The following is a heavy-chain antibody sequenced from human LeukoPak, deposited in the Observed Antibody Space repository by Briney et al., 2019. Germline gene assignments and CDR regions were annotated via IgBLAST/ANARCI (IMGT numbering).Heavy chain of an antibody. J-gene: IGHJ4*02. D-gene: IGHD4-17*01. CDR3: ARDASHYGDYVYFDY. V-gene: IGHV4-4*07. CDR2: IYTSGGT. CDR1: GGSISSYY. Sequence: SETLSLTCTVSGGSISSYYWSWIRQPAGKGLEWIGRIYTSGGTNYNPSLKSRVTMSVDTSKNQFSLKLSSVTAADTAVYYCARDASHYGDYVYFDYWGQGTLVTVSS.